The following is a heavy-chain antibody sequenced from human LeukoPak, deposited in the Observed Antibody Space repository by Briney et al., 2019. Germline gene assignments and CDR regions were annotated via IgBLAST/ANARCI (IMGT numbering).Heavy chain of an antibody. CDR3: ARIVWGTDY. Sequence: GGSLRLSCAASGFTFSSYAMNWVRQAPGKGLEWVSSISGSGGNTFYADSVKGRFTISRDNSKNTLYLQMNSLRAEDAAVYYCARIVWGTDYWGQGTLVTVSS. CDR1: GFTFSSYA. CDR2: ISGSGGNT. J-gene: IGHJ4*02. V-gene: IGHV3-23*01. D-gene: IGHD3-16*01.